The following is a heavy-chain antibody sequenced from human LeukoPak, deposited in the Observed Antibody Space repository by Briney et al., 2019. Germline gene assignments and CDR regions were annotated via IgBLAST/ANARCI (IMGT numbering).Heavy chain of an antibody. Sequence: ASVKVSCKASGGTFSSYAISWVRQAPGQGLEWMGRIIPILGIANYAQKFQGRVTITADKSTSTAYMELSSLRSEDTAVYYCAXXIVPAAYYYDSSGYGDWGQGTLVTVSS. V-gene: IGHV1-69*04. CDR3: AXXIVPAAYYYDSSGYGD. D-gene: IGHD3-22*01. J-gene: IGHJ4*02. CDR2: IIPILGIA. CDR1: GGTFSSYA.